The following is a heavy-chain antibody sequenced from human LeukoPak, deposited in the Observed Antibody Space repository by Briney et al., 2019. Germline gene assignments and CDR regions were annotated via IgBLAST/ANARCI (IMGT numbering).Heavy chain of an antibody. D-gene: IGHD2-8*02. CDR2: ISGSGGST. J-gene: IGHJ4*02. Sequence: GGSLRLSCAASQFTFSNYAMSWVRQAPGQGLEWVSGISGSGGSTYYADSVKGRFTISRDNSKNTLYLQMNSLRDEDTAVYYCARDLLAPPTFWCQGTLVTVSS. CDR1: QFTFSNYA. CDR3: ARDLLAPPTF. V-gene: IGHV3-23*01.